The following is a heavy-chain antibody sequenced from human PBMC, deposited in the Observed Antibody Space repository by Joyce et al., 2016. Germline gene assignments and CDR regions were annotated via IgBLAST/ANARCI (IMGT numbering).Heavy chain of an antibody. CDR3: ARVGRESSGHLSAFDI. D-gene: IGHD3-22*01. Sequence: EVQLVQSGAEVKKPGESLKISCKGSAYNFTNYWIGWVRQMPGKGLEWMGISYPGDSDSKYSPSFQGQVTISADKSSSTAYLQWSSLKASDTAIYYCARVGRESSGHLSAFDIWGQGTMVTVSS. J-gene: IGHJ3*02. V-gene: IGHV5-51*01. CDR2: SYPGDSDS. CDR1: AYNFTNYW.